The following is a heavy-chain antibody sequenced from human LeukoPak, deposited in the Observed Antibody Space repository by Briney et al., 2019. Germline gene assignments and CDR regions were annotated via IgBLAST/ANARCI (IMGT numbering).Heavy chain of an antibody. CDR2: IHYSGST. D-gene: IGHD5-24*01. CDR1: GGSVSGYY. V-gene: IGHV4-34*01. CDR3: SRGLDAYKGGNY. J-gene: IGHJ4*02. Sequence: SETLSLTCAVFGGSVSGYYCSWFRQSPEKGLEWIGEIHYSGSTNYSPSFKSRVSISADTSKNQFSPRLTSVTAADTAVYYCSRGLDAYKGGNYWGQGTLVTVSS.